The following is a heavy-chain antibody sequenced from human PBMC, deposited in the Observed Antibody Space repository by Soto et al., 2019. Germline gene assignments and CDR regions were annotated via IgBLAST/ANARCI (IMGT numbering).Heavy chain of an antibody. Sequence: QVQLQQWGAGLLKPSETLSLTCAVYGGSFSGYYWSWIRQPPGKGLEWIGEINPSGTTNYTPSLKSRVTMSGDTPKNQFSLKMTSVTAADTAVYYYARGRDGGAAIWGQGTLVTVSS. CDR2: INPSGTT. CDR3: ARGRDGGAAI. J-gene: IGHJ4*02. D-gene: IGHD4-17*01. V-gene: IGHV4-34*01. CDR1: GGSFSGYY.